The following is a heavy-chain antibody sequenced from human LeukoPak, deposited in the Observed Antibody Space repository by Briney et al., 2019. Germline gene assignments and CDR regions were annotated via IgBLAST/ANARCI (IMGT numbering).Heavy chain of an antibody. Sequence: GASVKVSCKASGGTFSSYAISWVRQAPGQGLEWMGGIIPIFGTANYAQKFQGRVTITADESTSTAYMELRSLRSDDTAVYYCARSFLVPNWYDYVWGSYRLGDYWGQGTLVTVSS. D-gene: IGHD3-16*02. CDR1: GGTFSSYA. CDR2: IIPIFGTA. CDR3: ARSFLVPNWYDYVWGSYRLGDY. V-gene: IGHV1-69*01. J-gene: IGHJ4*02.